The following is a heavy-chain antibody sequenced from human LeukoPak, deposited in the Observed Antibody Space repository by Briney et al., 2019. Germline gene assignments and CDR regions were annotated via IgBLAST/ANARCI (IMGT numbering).Heavy chain of an antibody. Sequence: GESLKISCKGSGYSFTSYWIGWVRQMPGKGLEWMGIIYPGDSDTRYSPSFQGQVTISADKSISTACLQWSSLKASDTAMYYCASALEQWLAPFDYWGQGTLVTVSS. CDR3: ASALEQWLAPFDY. D-gene: IGHD6-19*01. CDR2: IYPGDSDT. V-gene: IGHV5-51*01. J-gene: IGHJ4*02. CDR1: GYSFTSYW.